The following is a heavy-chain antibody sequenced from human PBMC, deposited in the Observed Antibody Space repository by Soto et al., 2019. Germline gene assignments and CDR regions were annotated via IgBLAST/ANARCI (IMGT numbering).Heavy chain of an antibody. CDR2: IRSKINTYAT. J-gene: IGHJ5*02. CDR1: GFIFSGSA. V-gene: IGHV3-73*01. Sequence: GGSLRLSCAASGFIFSGSAIHWVRQASGKGLEWIGRIRSKINTYATAYAASVKGRFTISRDDSKNTAYLQMNSLKIEDTAIYYCTRLYDDYVANWFDPWGQGTLVTVSS. D-gene: IGHD4-17*01. CDR3: TRLYDDYVANWFDP.